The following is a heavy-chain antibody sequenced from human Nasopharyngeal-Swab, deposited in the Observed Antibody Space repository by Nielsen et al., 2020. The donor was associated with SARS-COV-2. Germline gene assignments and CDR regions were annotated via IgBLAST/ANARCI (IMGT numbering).Heavy chain of an antibody. Sequence: ETLSLTCAASGFTFSSYWMSWVRQAPGKGLEWVANIKQDGSEKYYVDSVKGRFTISRDNAKNSLYLQMNSLRAEDTAVYYCARDQNGYWGQEILVTVSS. J-gene: IGHJ4*02. D-gene: IGHD2-8*01. CDR3: ARDQNGY. CDR2: IKQDGSEK. V-gene: IGHV3-7*01. CDR1: GFTFSSYW.